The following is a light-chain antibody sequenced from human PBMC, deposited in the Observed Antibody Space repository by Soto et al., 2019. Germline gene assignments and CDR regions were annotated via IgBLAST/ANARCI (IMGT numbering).Light chain of an antibody. CDR2: EVS. V-gene: IGLV2-14*01. CDR3: SSYTSSSTLRV. CDR1: SSDVGGYNY. Sequence: SALTQPASVSGSPGQSITISFTGTSSDVGGYNYVSWYQQHPGKAPKLMIYEVSNRPSGVSNRFSGSKSGNTASLTISGLQAEDEADYYCSSYTSSSTLRVFGTGTKVTVL. J-gene: IGLJ1*01.